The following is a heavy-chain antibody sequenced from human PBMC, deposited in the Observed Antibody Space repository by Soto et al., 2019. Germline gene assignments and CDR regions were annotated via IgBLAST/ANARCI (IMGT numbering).Heavy chain of an antibody. CDR1: GLTFSSYE. V-gene: IGHV3-48*03. Sequence: GGSLSLSCAASGLTFSSYEMNWDRRAPGKGLEWVSYISSSGSTIYYADSVKGGFTITRDNAKTSLYLQMNSLRAEDTAVYYCARVAATPFTVSSCLDVWGQGTSVTVPS. D-gene: IGHD2-15*01. J-gene: IGHJ6*02. CDR3: ARVAATPFTVSSCLDV. CDR2: ISSSGSTI.